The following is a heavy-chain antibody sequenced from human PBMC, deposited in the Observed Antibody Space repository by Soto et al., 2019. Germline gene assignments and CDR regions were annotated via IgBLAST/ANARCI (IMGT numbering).Heavy chain of an antibody. D-gene: IGHD2-21*01. CDR3: ARDRDELVGIFPYYYGMDV. V-gene: IGHV3-48*03. J-gene: IGHJ6*02. CDR1: GFTFSSYE. CDR2: ISSSGRTT. Sequence: EVQLVESGGGLVQPGGSLRLSCAASGFTFSSYEMNWVRQAPGKGLEWVSYISSSGRTTYYADSVKGRFTISRDNAKNSLSLLMNSLRADDTAVYYCARDRDELVGIFPYYYGMDVWGQGTTVTVSS.